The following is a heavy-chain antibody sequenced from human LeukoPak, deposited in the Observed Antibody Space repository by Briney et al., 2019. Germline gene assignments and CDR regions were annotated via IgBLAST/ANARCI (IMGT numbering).Heavy chain of an antibody. CDR1: GGSISGFY. J-gene: IGHJ4*02. D-gene: IGHD3-10*01. CDR3: ARAVWGSGSYYNHFDY. Sequence: SETLSLTCTVSGGSISGFYWSWIRQPPGKGLEWSGYIYYSGSTNYNASLKSRVTISVDTSKNQLSLKLRSVTAADTAVYYCARAVWGSGSYYNHFDYWGQGTLVTVSS. CDR2: IYYSGST. V-gene: IGHV4-59*01.